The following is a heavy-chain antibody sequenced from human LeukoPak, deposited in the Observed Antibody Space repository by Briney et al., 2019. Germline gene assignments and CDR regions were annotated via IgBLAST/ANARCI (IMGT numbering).Heavy chain of an antibody. J-gene: IGHJ4*02. V-gene: IGHV1-2*02. CDR1: GYTFTGYF. CDR3: ARDLYGGTSATFDY. CDR2: INPNSGGT. D-gene: IGHD4-23*01. Sequence: ASVKVSCKASGYTFTGYFTHWVRQAPGQGLEWMGWINPNSGGTYYAQKFQGRVTMTSDTSISTAYMELSRLRSDNTAVYYCARDLYGGTSATFDYWGQGTLVTVSS.